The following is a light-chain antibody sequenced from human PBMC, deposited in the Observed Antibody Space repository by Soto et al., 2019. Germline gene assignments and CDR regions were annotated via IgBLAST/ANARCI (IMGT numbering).Light chain of an antibody. V-gene: IGKV3-20*01. CDR2: GAS. CDR1: QSISNVY. CDR3: QQYGLSPWT. J-gene: IGKJ1*01. Sequence: DIVLTQSPGTLSLSPGERATLSCRASQSISNVYLAGYQQRPGLAPRLLISGASSRATGIPDRFSGSGSGTDFTLIISRLEPEDFAVYYCQQYGLSPWTFGQGTKVEI.